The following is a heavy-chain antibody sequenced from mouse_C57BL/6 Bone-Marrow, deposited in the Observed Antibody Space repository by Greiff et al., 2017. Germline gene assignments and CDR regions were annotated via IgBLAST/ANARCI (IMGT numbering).Heavy chain of an antibody. Sequence: VQLQQPGAELVKPGASVKLSRKASGYTFTSYWMQWVKQRPGQGLEWIGEIDPSDSYTNYNQKFKGKATLTVDTSSSTAYMQLSRLTSEDSAVDYCAILPITTLDYWGQGTTLTVSS. CDR1: GYTFTSYW. V-gene: IGHV1-50*01. J-gene: IGHJ2*01. D-gene: IGHD1-1*01. CDR2: IDPSDSYT. CDR3: AILPITTLDY.